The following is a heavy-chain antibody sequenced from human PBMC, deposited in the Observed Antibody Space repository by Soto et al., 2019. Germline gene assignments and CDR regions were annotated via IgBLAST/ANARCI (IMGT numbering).Heavy chain of an antibody. D-gene: IGHD3-16*01. Sequence: QITLKESGPTLVKPTQTLTLTCTFSGFSLITSGVGVGWIRQPPGKALEWLALIYWDDDKRYSPSLKSRLTITKDTSKNPVVLTMNNRDPVDTATYYCAHAGDGGGWFDPWGQGTLVTVSS. CDR3: AHAGDGGGWFDP. CDR2: IYWDDDK. J-gene: IGHJ5*02. V-gene: IGHV2-5*02. CDR1: GFSLITSGVG.